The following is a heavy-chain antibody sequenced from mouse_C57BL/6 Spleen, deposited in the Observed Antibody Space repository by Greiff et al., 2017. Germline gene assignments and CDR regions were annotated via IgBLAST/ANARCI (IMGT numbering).Heavy chain of an antibody. V-gene: IGHV1-47*01. CDR1: GYTITTYS. Sequence: QVQLQQSGAELVKPGASVKMSCKASGYTITTYSIEWMKQNHGKSLEWIGNFHPYNDETKYNEKFKGKATLTVEKSSSTVYLELSRLTSSDSAVFYCASINYCEWFAYWGQGTLVTVSA. J-gene: IGHJ3*01. CDR2: FHPYNDET. D-gene: IGHD1-1*01. CDR3: ASINYCEWFAY.